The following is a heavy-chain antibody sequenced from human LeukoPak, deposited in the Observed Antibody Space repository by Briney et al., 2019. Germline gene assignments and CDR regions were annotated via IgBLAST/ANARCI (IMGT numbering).Heavy chain of an antibody. D-gene: IGHD6-19*01. CDR3: ARRPSGYSSGWYFDY. V-gene: IGHV4-34*01. J-gene: IGHJ4*02. CDR1: GGSFRGYY. Sequence: SETLSLTCDVYGGSFRGYYWSWIRQPPGKGLEWIGEINRSGSTNYNPSLKSRVTISVDTSKNQFSLKLSSVTAAADTAVYYCARRPSGYSSGWYFDYWGQGTLVTVSS. CDR2: INRSGST.